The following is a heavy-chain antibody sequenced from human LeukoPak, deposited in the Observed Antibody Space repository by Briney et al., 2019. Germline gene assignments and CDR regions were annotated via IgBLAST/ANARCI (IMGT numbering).Heavy chain of an antibody. CDR1: GYTFADYY. V-gene: IGHV1-46*01. Sequence: ASVKVSCKASGYTFADYYIHWVRQAPGQGLDWMGMINPSGGYTNYAQKFQGSVTMTRDTSTSTVYMELSSLRSEDAAVYYCARDGSNSNAFDIWGQGTMVTVSS. CDR2: INPSGGYT. J-gene: IGHJ3*02. CDR3: ARDGSNSNAFDI. D-gene: IGHD5-24*01.